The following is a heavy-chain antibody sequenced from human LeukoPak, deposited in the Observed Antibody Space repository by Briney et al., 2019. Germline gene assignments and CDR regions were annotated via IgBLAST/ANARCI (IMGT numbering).Heavy chain of an antibody. CDR2: ISWNSGSI. V-gene: IGHV3-9*03. J-gene: IGHJ3*02. Sequence: PGGSLRLSCAASGFTFDDYALHWVRQAPGKGLEWVSGISWNSGSIGYADSVKGRFTISRDNAKNSLYLQMNRLRAEDMALYYCAKGHEYYYDSSGYYLSYDAFDIWGQGTMVTVSS. CDR3: AKGHEYYYDSSGYYLSYDAFDI. CDR1: GFTFDDYA. D-gene: IGHD3-22*01.